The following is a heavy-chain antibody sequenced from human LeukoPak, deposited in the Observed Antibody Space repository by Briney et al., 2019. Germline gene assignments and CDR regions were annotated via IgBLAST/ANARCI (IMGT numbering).Heavy chain of an antibody. CDR3: AREHDTLAGFAFDY. CDR2: IHAGNGNT. V-gene: IGHV1-3*01. D-gene: IGHD3-9*01. Sequence: ASVKVSCKTSGFAFGTYAIQWVRQAPEQSLEWMGWIHAGNGNTKYSPNVQGRVTISRDTSASTAYLELDSLRSEDTAVYYCAREHDTLAGFAFDYWGQGTLVTVSS. J-gene: IGHJ4*02. CDR1: GFAFGTYA.